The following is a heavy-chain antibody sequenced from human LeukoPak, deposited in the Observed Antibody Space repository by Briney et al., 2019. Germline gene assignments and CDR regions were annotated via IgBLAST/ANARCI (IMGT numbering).Heavy chain of an antibody. CDR3: ATYNSINGREFQH. Sequence: SQTLSLTCAISGDSVSSNSASWNWIRQSPSRGLEWLGRTYYRSKWYDEYAVSLKSRISIDADTSKNQFSLHLTSVTPEDTAVYYCATYNSINGREFQHWGQGTLVTVSS. D-gene: IGHD2-8*01. CDR1: GDSVSSNSAS. J-gene: IGHJ1*01. V-gene: IGHV6-1*01. CDR2: TYYRSKWYD.